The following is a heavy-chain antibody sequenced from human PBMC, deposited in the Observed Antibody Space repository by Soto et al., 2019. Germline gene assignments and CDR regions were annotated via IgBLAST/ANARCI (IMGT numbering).Heavy chain of an antibody. Sequence: PGGSLRLSCAASGFTFSSYAMSWVRQAPGKGLEWVSAISGSGGSTYYADSVKGRFTISRDNSKNTLYLQMNSLRAEDTAVYYCAKGDRADYYYYYGMDVWGQGTTVTVSS. CDR3: AKGDRADYYYYYGMDV. CDR2: ISGSGGST. V-gene: IGHV3-23*01. D-gene: IGHD3-16*02. J-gene: IGHJ6*02. CDR1: GFTFSSYA.